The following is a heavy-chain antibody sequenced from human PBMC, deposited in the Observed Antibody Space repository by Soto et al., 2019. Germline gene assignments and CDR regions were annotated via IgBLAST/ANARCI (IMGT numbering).Heavy chain of an antibody. CDR1: GYSFTSYW. V-gene: IGHV5-51*01. CDR3: ARPLPRYCSGGSCCSNDAFDI. Sequence: GESLKISCKGSGYSFTSYWIGWVRQMPGKGLEWMGIIYPGDSDTRYSPSFQGQVTISADKSISTAYLQWSSLKASDTAMYYCARPLPRYCSGGSCCSNDAFDIWGQGTMVTVSS. CDR2: IYPGDSDT. D-gene: IGHD2-15*01. J-gene: IGHJ3*02.